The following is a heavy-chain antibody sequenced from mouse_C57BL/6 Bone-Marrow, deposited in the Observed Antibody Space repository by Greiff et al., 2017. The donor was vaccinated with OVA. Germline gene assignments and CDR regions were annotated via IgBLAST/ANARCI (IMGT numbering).Heavy chain of an antibody. D-gene: IGHD1-1*01. Sequence: VMLVESGAELARPGASVKLSCKASGYTFTSYGISWVKQRTGQGLEWIGEIYPRSGNTYYNEKFKGKATLTADKSSSTAYMELRSLTSEDSAVYFCARSRSLMDYWGQGTSVTVSS. J-gene: IGHJ4*01. V-gene: IGHV1-81*01. CDR2: IYPRSGNT. CDR3: ARSRSLMDY. CDR1: GYTFTSYG.